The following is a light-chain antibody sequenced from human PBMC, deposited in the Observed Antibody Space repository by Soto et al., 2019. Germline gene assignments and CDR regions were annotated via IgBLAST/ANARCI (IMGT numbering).Light chain of an antibody. CDR3: CSFADFTYV. CDR1: SSDIGSYDL. J-gene: IGLJ1*01. CDR2: EVT. Sequence: QSALTQPASVSGSPGQSITISCTGTSSDIGSYDLVSWYQQHPGTAPKLIIYEVTKRPSGVSTRFSGSKSGNTASLTISGLQVVDEADYYCCSFADFTYVFGTGTKVTVL. V-gene: IGLV2-23*02.